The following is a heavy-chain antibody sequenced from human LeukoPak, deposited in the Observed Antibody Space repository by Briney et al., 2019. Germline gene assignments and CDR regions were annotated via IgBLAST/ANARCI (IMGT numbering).Heavy chain of an antibody. CDR2: IGGSTGTV. Sequence: GGSLRLSCAASEFTFTSYSMNWVRQAPGKGLEWISYIGGSTGTVNYADSVKGRITISRDNAKNSLYLQMNSLRGEDTALYYCARSSSGYYSAFDIWGQGTMVTVSS. CDR1: EFTFTSYS. V-gene: IGHV3-48*01. CDR3: ARSSSGYYSAFDI. D-gene: IGHD3-22*01. J-gene: IGHJ3*02.